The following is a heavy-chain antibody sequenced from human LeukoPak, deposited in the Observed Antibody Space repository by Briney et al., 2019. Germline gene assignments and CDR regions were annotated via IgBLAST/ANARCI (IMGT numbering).Heavy chain of an antibody. D-gene: IGHD2-2*02. Sequence: GASVKVSCKASGYTFTSYYMHWVRQAPGQGLEWMGIINPSGGSTSYAQKFQGRVTMTRDTSTSTVYMELSSQRSEDTAVYYCARDGSTRYCSSTSCYKHYYYGMDVWGQGTTVTVSS. CDR3: ARDGSTRYCSSTSCYKHYYYGMDV. CDR1: GYTFTSYY. CDR2: INPSGGST. J-gene: IGHJ6*02. V-gene: IGHV1-46*01.